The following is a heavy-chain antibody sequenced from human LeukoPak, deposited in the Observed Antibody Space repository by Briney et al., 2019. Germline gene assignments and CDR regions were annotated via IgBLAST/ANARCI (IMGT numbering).Heavy chain of an antibody. D-gene: IGHD4/OR15-4a*01. Sequence: PGGSLRLSCAASGFTFSSYSMNWVRQAPGKGLEWVSSISSSSSYIYYADSVKGRFTISRDNSKNTLYLQMNSLRAEDTAVYYRARRAGAYSHPYDYWGQGTLVTVSS. V-gene: IGHV3-21*04. CDR1: GFTFSSYS. J-gene: IGHJ4*02. CDR3: ARRAGAYSHPYDY. CDR2: ISSSSSYI.